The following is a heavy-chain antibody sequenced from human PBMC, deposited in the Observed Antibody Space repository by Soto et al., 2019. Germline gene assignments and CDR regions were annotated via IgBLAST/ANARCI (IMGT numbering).Heavy chain of an antibody. V-gene: IGHV4-4*02. Sequence: PSETLSLTCFVSGDSINNTYWWSWVRQAPGKGLEWIGEIYHTGGRSYMPSLRGRITLSVDTSKNQFSLKLTSVTAADTAVYYCARQRPTDGRWEFANYYGMDVWGQGTPVTVSS. CDR1: GDSINNTYW. J-gene: IGHJ6*02. CDR2: IYHTGGR. D-gene: IGHD1-26*01. CDR3: ARQRPTDGRWEFANYYGMDV.